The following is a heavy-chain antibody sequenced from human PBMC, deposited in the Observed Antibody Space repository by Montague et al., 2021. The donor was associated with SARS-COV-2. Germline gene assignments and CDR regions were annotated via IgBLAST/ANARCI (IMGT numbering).Heavy chain of an antibody. CDR3: ARLPYFYGSTHAFDI. J-gene: IGHJ3*02. V-gene: IGHV4-39*01. Sequence: SETLSLTCTVSGGSISSSSYYWGWIRQPPGKGLEWIGSIFSSGTTYYSSSLKSRVTISVDTSKNQFSLRLSSVTAADTAVYYCARLPYFYGSTHAFDIWGQGTMVTVSS. D-gene: IGHD3-22*01. CDR2: IFSSGTT. CDR1: GGSISSSSYY.